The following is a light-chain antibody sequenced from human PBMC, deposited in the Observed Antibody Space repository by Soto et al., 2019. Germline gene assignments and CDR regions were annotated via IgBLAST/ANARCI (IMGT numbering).Light chain of an antibody. V-gene: IGKV1-5*03. CDR2: KAS. Sequence: DIPITQAPSTLSGSLADRVIITCRASQTISSWLAWYQQKPGKAPKLLIYKASTLKSGVPSRFSGSGSGTEFTLTISSLQPDDFATYYCQQYNSYSTFGQGTRLEIK. CDR3: QQYNSYST. J-gene: IGKJ5*01. CDR1: QTISSW.